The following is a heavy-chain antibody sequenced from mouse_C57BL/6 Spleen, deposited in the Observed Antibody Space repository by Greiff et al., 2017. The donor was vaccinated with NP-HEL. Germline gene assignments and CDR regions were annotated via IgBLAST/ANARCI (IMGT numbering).Heavy chain of an antibody. CDR3: ARHIYDGYTYYAMDY. Sequence: QVQLKESGAELVKPGASVKISCKASGYAFSSYWMNWVKQRPGKGLEWIGQIYPGDGDTNYNEKFKGKATLTADKSSSTAYMQLSSLTSEDSAVYVCARHIYDGYTYYAMDYWGQGTSVTVSS. D-gene: IGHD2-3*01. CDR1: GYAFSSYW. J-gene: IGHJ4*01. CDR2: IYPGDGDT. V-gene: IGHV1-80*01.